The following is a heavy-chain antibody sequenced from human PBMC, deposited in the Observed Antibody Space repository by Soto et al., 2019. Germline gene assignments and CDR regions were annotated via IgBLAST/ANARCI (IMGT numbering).Heavy chain of an antibody. CDR2: ITRDSATT. V-gene: IGHV3-43D*04. CDR1: GFTFDDHA. Sequence: EVQLVESGGVVVQPGGSLRLSCAASGFTFDDHAMHWVRQAPGKGLEWVSLITRDSATTFYADSVKGRFTISRDNSKNNLYLQMNNLGDEDAGLYYCENDGVYRSGWLGYCNDWGQVPQVTVAS. CDR3: ENDGVYRSGWLGYCND. J-gene: IGHJ4*02. D-gene: IGHD2-8*01.